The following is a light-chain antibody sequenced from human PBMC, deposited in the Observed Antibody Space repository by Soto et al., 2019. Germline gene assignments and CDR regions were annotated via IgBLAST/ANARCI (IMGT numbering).Light chain of an antibody. V-gene: IGLV2-23*01. CDR1: SSDIGNYDF. CDR3: CSLEGSNALVV. CDR2: EAT. Sequence: QSALTQPASVSGSPGQSITISCTGTSSDIGNYDFVSWYQQVPGTAPKAMIYEATKRPSGISDRFSGSKSGFTASLTISGLRAEDEADYYCCSLEGSNALVVFGGGTKLTVL. J-gene: IGLJ2*01.